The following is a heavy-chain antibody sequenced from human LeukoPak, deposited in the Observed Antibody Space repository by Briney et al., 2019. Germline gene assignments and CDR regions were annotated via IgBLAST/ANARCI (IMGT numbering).Heavy chain of an antibody. V-gene: IGHV3-7*01. D-gene: IGHD3/OR15-3a*01. J-gene: IGHJ3*01. Sequence: GGSLRLSCKASGFTIHQSSMSWVRQAPVKGLEWVARIRPDGSAVFYVDSVKGRFTFSRDNAKNSLDLQMNSLRAEDTALYYCAKFGLPYSIDLWGQGTMVTVSS. CDR3: AKFGLPYSIDL. CDR1: GFTIHQSS. CDR2: IRPDGSAV.